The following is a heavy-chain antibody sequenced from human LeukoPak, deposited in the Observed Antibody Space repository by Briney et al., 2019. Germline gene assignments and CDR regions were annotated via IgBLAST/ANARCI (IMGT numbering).Heavy chain of an antibody. Sequence: ASVKVSCKASGYSLTSFGISWVRQAPGQGLEWMGWISAYNGNTNYAQKLQGRVTMTTDTSTSTAYMELRSLRSDDTAVYYCAITNDDVDYWGQGTLVTVSS. CDR2: ISAYNGNT. D-gene: IGHD1-1*01. V-gene: IGHV1-18*01. CDR1: GYSLTSFG. J-gene: IGHJ4*02. CDR3: AITNDDVDY.